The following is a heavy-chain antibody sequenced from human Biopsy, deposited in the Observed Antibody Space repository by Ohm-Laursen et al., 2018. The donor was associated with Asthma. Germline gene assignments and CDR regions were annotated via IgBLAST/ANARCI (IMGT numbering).Heavy chain of an antibody. V-gene: IGHV3-53*01. Sequence: SLRLSCAASGFAVSRDHMFWVRQAPGKGPEWVSVIYSGGTSHTADSVRGRFTTSRDYSKNTLYLQMHSLRAEDTAAYYCARGDSSNWSHYYFDYWGQGTLVTVSS. CDR3: ARGDSSNWSHYYFDY. CDR1: GFAVSRDH. CDR2: IYSGGTS. J-gene: IGHJ4*02. D-gene: IGHD3-22*01.